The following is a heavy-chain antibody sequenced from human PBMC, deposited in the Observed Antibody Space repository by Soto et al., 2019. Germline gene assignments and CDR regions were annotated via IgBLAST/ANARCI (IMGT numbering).Heavy chain of an antibody. Sequence: GGSLRLSCAASGFTFTTYEMNWVRQAPGKGLDWVSYISRTGATIYYADSVKGRFTISRDNAKNSLYLQMNSLRAEDTGIYYCARQLWTSYNFYGMDGWGRGTTVTVSS. D-gene: IGHD3-16*01. V-gene: IGHV3-48*03. CDR3: ARQLWTSYNFYGMDG. J-gene: IGHJ6*02. CDR1: GFTFTTYE. CDR2: ISRTGATI.